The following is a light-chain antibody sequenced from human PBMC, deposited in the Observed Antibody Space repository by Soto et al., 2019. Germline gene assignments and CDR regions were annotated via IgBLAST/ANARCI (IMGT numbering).Light chain of an antibody. CDR2: KNN. Sequence: QLVLPQPPSASGTPGQRVTISCSGSSSNIERNFVYWYQQLPGTAPKLLIYKNNQRPSGVPDRCSGSKSGPSASLAISGLRSEDEADYYCATWDASLSAWVFGGGTKLTVL. CDR1: SSNIERNF. CDR3: ATWDASLSAWV. J-gene: IGLJ3*02. V-gene: IGLV1-47*01.